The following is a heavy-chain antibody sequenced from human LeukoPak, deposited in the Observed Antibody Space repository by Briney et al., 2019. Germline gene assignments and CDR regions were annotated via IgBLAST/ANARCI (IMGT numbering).Heavy chain of an antibody. J-gene: IGHJ4*01. CDR3: ATLELERRSVIDY. V-gene: IGHV1-69-2*01. CDR2: VDPEDGET. Sequence: ASVEVSCKVSGYTFTDYYMHWGPQAPGQGLEWMGLVDPEDGETIYAEKYQGRVTITADTYTDTASLELSSLSSEDTAVYYCATLELERRSVIDYWGQGTLVTVSS. D-gene: IGHD1-1*01. CDR1: GYTFTDYY.